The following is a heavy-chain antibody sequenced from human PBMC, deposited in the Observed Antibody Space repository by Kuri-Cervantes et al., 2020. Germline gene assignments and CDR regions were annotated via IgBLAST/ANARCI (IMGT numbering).Heavy chain of an antibody. J-gene: IGHJ4*02. V-gene: IGHV3-30*18. CDR2: ISYDGSNK. CDR3: AKGWGAFDY. CDR1: GFPLSTYW. Sequence: GESLKISCAASGFPLSTYWMTWVRQAPGKGLEWVAVISYDGSNKYYADSVKGRFTISRDNSKNTLYLQMNSLRAEDTAVYYCAKGWGAFDYWGQGTLVTVSS. D-gene: IGHD1-26*01.